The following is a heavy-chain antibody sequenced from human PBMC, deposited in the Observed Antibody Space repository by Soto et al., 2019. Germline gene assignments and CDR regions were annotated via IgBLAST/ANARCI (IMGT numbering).Heavy chain of an antibody. V-gene: IGHV3-74*01. J-gene: IGHJ4*02. CDR3: ATAEGDY. Sequence: EVQLVESGGGLVQPGGSLRLSCVASGFAFGNSWMHWVRQPPGKGPEWVSRMTSDGRTTQYADSVKGRFTVSRDNAKNTLYLQMNSLRAEDTAVYYCATAEGDYWGPGTLVTVSS. CDR1: GFAFGNSW. CDR2: MTSDGRTT.